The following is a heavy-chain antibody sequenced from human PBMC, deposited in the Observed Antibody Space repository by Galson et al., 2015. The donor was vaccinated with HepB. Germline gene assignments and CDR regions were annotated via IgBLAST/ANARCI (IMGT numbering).Heavy chain of an antibody. Sequence: SLRLSCAASGFSFRSYAFHWVRQAPGRGLEWVALISYDGRKKYYADSVKGRFTISRDDSKNTVFLQMNSLRVEDTAVYYCARVWGREESGPYFDNWGQGTLVTVSS. CDR1: GFSFRSYA. J-gene: IGHJ4*02. D-gene: IGHD3-3*01. CDR2: ISYDGRKK. CDR3: ARVWGREESGPYFDN. V-gene: IGHV3-30*04.